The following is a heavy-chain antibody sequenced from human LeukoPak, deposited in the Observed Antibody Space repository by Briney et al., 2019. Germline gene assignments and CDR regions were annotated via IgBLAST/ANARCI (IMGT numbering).Heavy chain of an antibody. D-gene: IGHD2-8*01. Sequence: GESLKISCKGSGYSFTSYWIGWVRQMPGKGLDWMGIIYPGDSDTRYSPSFQGQVTISADKSISTACLQWSSLKASDTAMYYCARLSKCTNGVCYPYYYYYYMDVWGKGTTVTVSS. CDR1: GYSFTSYW. CDR3: ARLSKCTNGVCYPYYYYYYMDV. CDR2: IYPGDSDT. J-gene: IGHJ6*03. V-gene: IGHV5-51*01.